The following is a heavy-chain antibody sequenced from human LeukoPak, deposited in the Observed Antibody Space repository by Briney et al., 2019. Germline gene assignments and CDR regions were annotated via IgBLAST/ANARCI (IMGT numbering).Heavy chain of an antibody. CDR1: GFTFSSYW. V-gene: IGHV3-7*01. J-gene: IGHJ4*02. CDR2: IKQDGSEK. CDR3: ARSKSWIQLWFDY. Sequence: GGSPRLSCAASGFTFSSYWMTWVRQAPGKGLEWVANIKQDGSEKYYVDSVKGRFTISRDNAKNSLYLQMNSLRAEGTAVYYCARSKSWIQLWFDYWGQGTLVTVSS. D-gene: IGHD5-18*01.